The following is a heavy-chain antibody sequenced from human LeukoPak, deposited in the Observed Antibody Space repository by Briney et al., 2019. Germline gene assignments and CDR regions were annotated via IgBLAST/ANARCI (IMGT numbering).Heavy chain of an antibody. J-gene: IGHJ3*02. V-gene: IGHV3-21*01. Sequence: GGSLRLSCAASGFTFSSYWMSWVRQAPGKGLEWVSSISSSSYIYYADSVKGRFTISRDNAKNSLYLQMNSLRAEDTAVYYCARRGLRDAFDIWGQGTMVTVSS. CDR3: ARRGLRDAFDI. CDR2: ISSSSYI. D-gene: IGHD3-10*01. CDR1: GFTFSSYW.